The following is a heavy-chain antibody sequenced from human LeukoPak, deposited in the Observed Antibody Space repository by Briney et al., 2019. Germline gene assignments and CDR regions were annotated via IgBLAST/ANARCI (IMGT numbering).Heavy chain of an antibody. CDR2: IYSGGST. CDR1: GFTVSSNY. V-gene: IGHV3-53*01. CDR3: ARHGKWFGELLSPYYFDY. Sequence: GGSLRLPCAASGFTVSSNYMSWVRQAPGKGLEWVSVIYSGGSTYYADSVKGRFTISRDNSKNTLYLQMNSLRAEDTAVYYCARHGKWFGELLSPYYFDYWGQGTLVTVSS. J-gene: IGHJ4*02. D-gene: IGHD3-10*01.